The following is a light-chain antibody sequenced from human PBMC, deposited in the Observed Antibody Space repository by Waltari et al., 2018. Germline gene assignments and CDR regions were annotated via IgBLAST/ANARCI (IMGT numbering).Light chain of an antibody. Sequence: SYVLTQPPSASVAPGKTARITCGGNNIGSKSVHLYQQKPGQAPVLVVYDDSARPSGIPERFSGSNSGNTATLTISRVEAGDEADYYCQVWDSSSDHVVFGGGTKLTVL. V-gene: IGLV3-21*03. CDR2: DDS. CDR1: NIGSKS. CDR3: QVWDSSSDHVV. J-gene: IGLJ2*01.